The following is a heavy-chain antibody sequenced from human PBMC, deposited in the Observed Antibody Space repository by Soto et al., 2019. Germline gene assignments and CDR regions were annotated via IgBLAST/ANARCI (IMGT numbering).Heavy chain of an antibody. CDR1: GFPFSSYS. D-gene: IGHD6-19*01. CDR2: ISYDGTNR. Sequence: GGSLRLSCAASGFPFSSYSMFWVRQAPGKGLEWVAVISYDGTNRYYADSVKGRFTVSRDNSKNTLSLQLNSLKTEDTAVYYCARSIAVSGTPEFDYWGQGTLVTVSS. J-gene: IGHJ4*02. V-gene: IGHV3-30*04. CDR3: ARSIAVSGTPEFDY.